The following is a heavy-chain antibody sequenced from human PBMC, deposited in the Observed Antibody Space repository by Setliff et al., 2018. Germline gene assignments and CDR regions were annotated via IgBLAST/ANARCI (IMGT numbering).Heavy chain of an antibody. CDR1: GASISSGTYY. D-gene: IGHD1-1*01. J-gene: IGHJ4*02. CDR2: VHYRGTT. V-gene: IGHV4-39*01. Sequence: SETLSLTCTVSGASISSGTYYWAWIRQPPGTGLAWIGRVHYRGTTYSNASLASRLTISVDTAKNQFSLKLTSVTAADTAVYYSARTGTYRYFDYWGQGTRVTVSS. CDR3: ARTGTYRYFDY.